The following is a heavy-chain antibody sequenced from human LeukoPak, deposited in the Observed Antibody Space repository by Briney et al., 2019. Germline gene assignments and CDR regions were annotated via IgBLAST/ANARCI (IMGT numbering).Heavy chain of an antibody. V-gene: IGHV5-51*01. J-gene: IGHJ2*01. CDR1: GYSFTSYW. Sequence: GESLKISCNGSGYSFTSYWIGWVRQMPGKGLEWMGIIYPGDSDTRYSPSFQGQVTISADKSISTAYLQWSSLKASDTAMYYCASSVAGTFWYFDLWGRGTLVTVSS. D-gene: IGHD6-19*01. CDR3: ASSVAGTFWYFDL. CDR2: IYPGDSDT.